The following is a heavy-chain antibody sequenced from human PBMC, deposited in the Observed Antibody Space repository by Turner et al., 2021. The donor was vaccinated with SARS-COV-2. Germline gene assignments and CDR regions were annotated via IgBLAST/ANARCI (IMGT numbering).Heavy chain of an antibody. CDR3: ARDLMEVGGMDV. CDR2: IYSGGST. Sequence: EVQLVASGGGLIQPGGSLRLSGAASGLTVSSNYMSWVRQAPGKGLECVSVIYSGGSTYYADSVKGRSTIAKDNSKNTLYLQMNSLGAEDTVVYYCARDLMEVGGMDVWGQGTTVTVSS. J-gene: IGHJ6*02. CDR1: GLTVSSNY. D-gene: IGHD3-3*01. V-gene: IGHV3-53*01.